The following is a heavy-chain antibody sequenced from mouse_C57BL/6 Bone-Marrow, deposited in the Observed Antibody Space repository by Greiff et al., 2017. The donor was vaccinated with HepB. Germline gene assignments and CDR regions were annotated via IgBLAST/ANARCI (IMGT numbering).Heavy chain of an antibody. CDR3: AREINYGAWFAY. Sequence: EVKLVESGGGLVKPGGSLKLSCAASGFTFSSYAMSWVRQTPEKRLEWVATISDGGSYTYYPDNVKGRFTISRDNAKNNLYLQMSHLKSEDTAMYYCAREINYGAWFAYWGQGTLVTVSA. CDR1: GFTFSSYA. V-gene: IGHV5-4*01. D-gene: IGHD1-1*01. CDR2: ISDGGSYT. J-gene: IGHJ3*01.